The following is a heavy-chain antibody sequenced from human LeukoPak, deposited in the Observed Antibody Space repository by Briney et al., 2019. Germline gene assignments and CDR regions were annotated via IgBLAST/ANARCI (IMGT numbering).Heavy chain of an antibody. Sequence: GGSLRLSCAASGFTFSSYSMNWVRQAPGKGLEWVSSISSRSSYIYYADSVKGRFTISRDNAKNSLYLQMNSLRAEDTAVYYCARETPVGDYYYYGMDVWGQGTTVTVSS. V-gene: IGHV3-21*01. CDR2: ISSRSSYI. D-gene: IGHD1-26*01. J-gene: IGHJ6*02. CDR1: GFTFSSYS. CDR3: ARETPVGDYYYYGMDV.